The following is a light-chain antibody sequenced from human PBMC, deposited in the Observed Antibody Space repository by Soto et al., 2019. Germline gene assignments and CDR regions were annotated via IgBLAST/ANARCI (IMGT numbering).Light chain of an antibody. Sequence: DIQMTQSPSTLSASVGDRVTITCRASQSISSWLAWYQQKPGKPPKLLIYKASSLESGVPSRFSVSGSGTEFTLTITSLQPDYFPPYYCQHYNSYRRTFGQGTKVQIK. CDR2: KAS. V-gene: IGKV1-5*03. J-gene: IGKJ1*01. CDR3: QHYNSYRRT. CDR1: QSISSW.